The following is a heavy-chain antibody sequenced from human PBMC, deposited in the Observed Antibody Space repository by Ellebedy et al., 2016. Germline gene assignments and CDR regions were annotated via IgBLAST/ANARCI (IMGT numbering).Heavy chain of an antibody. CDR1: GGSISSYY. J-gene: IGHJ3*02. CDR3: ARAYYDILTGPSDAFDI. D-gene: IGHD3-9*01. V-gene: IGHV4-59*01. Sequence: SETLSLXCTVSGGSISSYYWSWIRQPPGKGLEWIGYIYYSGSTNYNPSLKSRVTIAVDTSKNQFSLKLSSVTAADTAVYYCARAYYDILTGPSDAFDIWGQGTMVTVSS. CDR2: IYYSGST.